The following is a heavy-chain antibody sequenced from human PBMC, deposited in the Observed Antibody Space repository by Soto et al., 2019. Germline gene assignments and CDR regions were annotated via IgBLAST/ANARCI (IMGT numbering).Heavy chain of an antibody. V-gene: IGHV1-69*01. J-gene: IGHJ6*02. CDR3: ARDPIAARSTTPYYCYGMDV. CDR2: IIPIFGTA. Sequence: QVQLVQSGAEVKKPGSSVKVSCKASGGTFSSYAISWVRQAPGQGLEWMGGIIPIFGTANYAQKFQGRVTITADESTSTAYMELSSLRSEDTAVYYCARDPIAARSTTPYYCYGMDVWGQGTTVTVSS. CDR1: GGTFSSYA. D-gene: IGHD6-6*01.